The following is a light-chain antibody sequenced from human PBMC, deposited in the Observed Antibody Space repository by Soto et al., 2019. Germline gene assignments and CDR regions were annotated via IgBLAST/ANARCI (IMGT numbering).Light chain of an antibody. V-gene: IGLV2-11*01. CDR3: CSYAARYTLA. CDR2: DAT. Sequence: QSALTQPRSVSASPGQSVTISCTGTSSNVGGQDYVSWYQQNPGKAPRLMIYDATKRPSGVPYRFSGSKSGNVASLTISGLQAEDEADYYCCSYAARYTLAFGGGTKVTVL. CDR1: SSNVGGQDY. J-gene: IGLJ2*01.